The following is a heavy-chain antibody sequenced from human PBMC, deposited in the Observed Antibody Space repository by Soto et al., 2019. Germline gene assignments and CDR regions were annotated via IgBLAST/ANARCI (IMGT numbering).Heavy chain of an antibody. D-gene: IGHD2-8*01. J-gene: IGHJ6*02. V-gene: IGHV3-33*01. Sequence: GGSLRLSCAASGFTFSSYGMHWVRQAPGKGLEWVAVIWYDGSNKYYADSVKGRFTISRDNSKNTLYLQMNSLRAEDTAVYYCARDAYCTNGVCYYYYYGMDVWGQGTTVTV. CDR1: GFTFSSYG. CDR3: ARDAYCTNGVCYYYYYGMDV. CDR2: IWYDGSNK.